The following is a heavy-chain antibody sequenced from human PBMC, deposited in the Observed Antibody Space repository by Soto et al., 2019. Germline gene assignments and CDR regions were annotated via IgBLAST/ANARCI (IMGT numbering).Heavy chain of an antibody. J-gene: IGHJ4*02. D-gene: IGHD2-15*01. V-gene: IGHV1-69*01. CDR2: IIPIFGTA. CDR3: ARVYCSGGSCYLCY. Sequence: QVQLVQSGAEVKKPGSSVKVSCKASGGTFSSYAISWVRQAPGQGLEWMGGIIPIFGTANYAQKFQGRVTITADESTSTAYMELSSLRSEDTAVYYCARVYCSGGSCYLCYWGQGTLVTVSS. CDR1: GGTFSSYA.